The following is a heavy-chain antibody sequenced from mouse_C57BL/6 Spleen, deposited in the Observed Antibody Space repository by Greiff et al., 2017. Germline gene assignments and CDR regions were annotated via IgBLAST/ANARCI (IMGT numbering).Heavy chain of an antibody. CDR3: TRYDGCLWYFEV. J-gene: IGHJ1*03. CDR2: IYPGGGYT. D-gene: IGHD2-3*01. CDR1: GYTFTNYW. Sequence: VQLQHSGAELVRPGTSVKMSCKASGYTFTNYWIGWAKQRPGHGLEWIGDIYPGGGYTNYNEKFKGKATLTADTSSSTAYMQFSSLTSEDSANYCGTRYDGCLWYFEVWGTGTTVTVSS. V-gene: IGHV1-63*01.